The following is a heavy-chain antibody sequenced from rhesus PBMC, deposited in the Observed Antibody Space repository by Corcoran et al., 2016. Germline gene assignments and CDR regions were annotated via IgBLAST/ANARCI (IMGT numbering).Heavy chain of an antibody. CDR2: IYGGSGST. CDR1: GGSISGYYL. CDR3: ARDYGNYPDY. Sequence: QVQLQESGPGVVKPSETLSLPCTVSGGSISGYYLWSWIRQPPGKGLEWIGYIYGGSGSTSYNPSLKSRVIISIDTSKNQFSLKLSSVTAADTAVYYCARDYGNYPDYWGQGVLVTVSS. J-gene: IGHJ4*01. V-gene: IGHV4-143*01. D-gene: IGHD4-29*01.